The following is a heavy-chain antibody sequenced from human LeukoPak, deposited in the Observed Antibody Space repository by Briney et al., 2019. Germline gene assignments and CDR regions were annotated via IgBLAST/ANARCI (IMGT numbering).Heavy chain of an antibody. CDR1: GGSISSGGYY. D-gene: IGHD1-7*01. Sequence: SETLSLTCTVSGGSISSGGYYWSWIRQHPGKGLEWIGYIYYSGSTYYNPPLKSRVTISVDTSKNQFSLKLSSVTAADTAVYYCARQLRGPNWFDRWGQGTLVTVSS. V-gene: IGHV4-31*03. CDR2: IYYSGST. CDR3: ARQLRGPNWFDR. J-gene: IGHJ5*02.